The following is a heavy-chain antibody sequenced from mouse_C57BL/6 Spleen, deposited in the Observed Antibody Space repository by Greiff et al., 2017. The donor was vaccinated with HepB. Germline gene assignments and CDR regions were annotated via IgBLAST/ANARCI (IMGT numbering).Heavy chain of an antibody. Sequence: QVHVKQSGPELVKPGASVKLSCKASGYTFTSYDINWVKQRPGQGLEWIGWIYPRDGSTKYNEKFKGKATLTVDTSSSTAYMELHSLTSEDSAVYFCARWGSLGYFDVWGTGTTVTVSS. CDR3: ARWGSLGYFDV. CDR1: GYTFTSYD. CDR2: IYPRDGST. J-gene: IGHJ1*03. V-gene: IGHV1-85*01.